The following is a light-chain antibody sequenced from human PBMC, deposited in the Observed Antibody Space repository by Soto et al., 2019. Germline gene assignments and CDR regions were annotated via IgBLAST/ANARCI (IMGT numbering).Light chain of an antibody. V-gene: IGLV1-40*01. CDR1: NSNIGAGYD. CDR2: GNA. CDR3: QSYDSSLSGVV. Sequence: QAVLTQPPSVSGAPGQRVTISCTGSNSNIGAGYDVHWYRQLPGTAPKLVIFGNANRPSGVPDRFSGSNSGTSASLAITGLQAEDEADYYCQSYDSSLSGVVFGGGTKVTVL. J-gene: IGLJ2*01.